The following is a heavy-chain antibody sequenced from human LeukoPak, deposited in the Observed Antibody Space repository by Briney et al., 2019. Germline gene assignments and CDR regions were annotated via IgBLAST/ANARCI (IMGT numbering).Heavy chain of an antibody. J-gene: IGHJ3*02. Sequence: SETLSLTCTVSGGSIISYYWSWIRQPAGKGLEWIGRIYTSGSTNYNPSLKSRVTMSVDTSKNQFSLKLSSVTAADTAVYYCARIAVAGSRAFDIWGQGTMVPVSS. CDR3: ARIAVAGSRAFDI. CDR1: GGSIISYY. CDR2: IYTSGST. D-gene: IGHD6-19*01. V-gene: IGHV4-4*07.